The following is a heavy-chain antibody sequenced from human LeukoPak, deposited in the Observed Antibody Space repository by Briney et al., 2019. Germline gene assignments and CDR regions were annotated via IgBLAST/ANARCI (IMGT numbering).Heavy chain of an antibody. CDR1: GFTVSSNY. D-gene: IGHD6-13*01. Sequence: PGGSLRLSCAASGFTVSSNYMSWVRQAPGKGLEWVSVIYSGGSTYYADSVKGRFTISRDNSKNTLYLQMNSLRAEDTAVYYCARDKGSSWFGMDVRGQGTTVTVSS. CDR2: IYSGGST. J-gene: IGHJ6*02. CDR3: ARDKGSSWFGMDV. V-gene: IGHV3-53*01.